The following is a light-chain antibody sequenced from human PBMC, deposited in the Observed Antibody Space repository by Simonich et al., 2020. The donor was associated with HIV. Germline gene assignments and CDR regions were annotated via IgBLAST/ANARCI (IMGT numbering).Light chain of an antibody. CDR2: GAS. CDR1: QSVSSNY. J-gene: IGKJ2*01. V-gene: IGKV3-20*01. Sequence: EIVLTQSPGTLSLSPGERATLSCRASQSVSSNYLAWDQQKSGQAPRLLIYGASSRATGITDRFSGSGSGTEFTLTISRMQSEDFAVYYCQQYNNWPLFFGQGTKLEIK. CDR3: QQYNNWPLF.